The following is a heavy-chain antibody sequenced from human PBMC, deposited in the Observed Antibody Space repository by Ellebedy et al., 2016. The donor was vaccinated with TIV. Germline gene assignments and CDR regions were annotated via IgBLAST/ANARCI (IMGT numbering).Heavy chain of an antibody. CDR3: ARDQWLGRAYYFDS. V-gene: IGHV3-7*01. J-gene: IGHJ4*02. D-gene: IGHD6-19*01. CDR2: IKQDGSEK. Sequence: ESLKISCAASGFTFSNYWMSWVRQAPGKGLEWVANIKQDGSEKYYVDSVKGRFSISRDNAKNSLYVQMNSLRDEDTAVYYCARDQWLGRAYYFDSWGQGTLVTVSS. CDR1: GFTFSNYW.